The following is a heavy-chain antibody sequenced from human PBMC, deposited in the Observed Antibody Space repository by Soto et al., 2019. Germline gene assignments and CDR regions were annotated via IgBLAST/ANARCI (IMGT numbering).Heavy chain of an antibody. Sequence: QVHLVQSGAEVKKPGASVKVSCKGSGYGFTTYGITWVRQAPGQGLEWMAWISAHNGNTSYAQKLQARVTVPRDTSTGTAYMELRRLRSDDTAVYYCARGRYGDYWGQGARVTVSS. CDR1: GYGFTTYG. CDR3: ARGRYGDY. D-gene: IGHD1-1*01. V-gene: IGHV1-18*01. J-gene: IGHJ4*02. CDR2: ISAHNGNT.